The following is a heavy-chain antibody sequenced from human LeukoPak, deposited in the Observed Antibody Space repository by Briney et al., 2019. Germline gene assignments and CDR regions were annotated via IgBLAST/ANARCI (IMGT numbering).Heavy chain of an antibody. CDR3: ARLMYSSSWAFDY. J-gene: IGHJ4*02. CDR2: IYYSGST. CDR1: GGSISSSGYY. D-gene: IGHD6-13*01. V-gene: IGHV4-39*01. Sequence: SETLSLTCTVSGGSISSSGYYWAWIRQPPGKGLEWIGSIYYSGSTNYNPSLKSRVTISVDTSKNQFSLKLSSVTAADTAVYYCARLMYSSSWAFDYWGQGSLVTVSS.